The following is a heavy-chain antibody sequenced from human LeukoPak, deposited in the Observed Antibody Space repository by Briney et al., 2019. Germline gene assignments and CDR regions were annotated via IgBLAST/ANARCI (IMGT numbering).Heavy chain of an antibody. CDR3: ASGLELDY. J-gene: IGHJ4*02. Sequence: HPGGSLRLSCAASGFTFSSYAMHWVRQAPGKGLEWVAVISYDGSNKYYADSVKGRFTISRDNSKNTLYLQMNSLRAEDTAVYYCASGLELDYWGQGTLVTVSS. CDR1: GFTFSSYA. CDR2: ISYDGSNK. V-gene: IGHV3-30-3*01.